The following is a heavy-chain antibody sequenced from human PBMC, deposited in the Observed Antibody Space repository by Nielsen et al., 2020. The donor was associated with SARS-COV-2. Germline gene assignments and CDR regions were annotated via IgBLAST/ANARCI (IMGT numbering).Heavy chain of an antibody. CDR2: IGSDGSIT. CDR1: GFTFSSSW. V-gene: IGHV3-74*01. J-gene: IGHJ4*02. D-gene: IGHD6-13*01. Sequence: GGSLRLSCAASGFTFSSSWMHWVRQAPGKGLVWVSRIGSDGSITNYVASVKGRFTISSNNAKNTLYLQMNSLRAEDAAVYCCAREMGGSSRHFDYWGQGTLVTVSS. CDR3: AREMGGSSRHFDY.